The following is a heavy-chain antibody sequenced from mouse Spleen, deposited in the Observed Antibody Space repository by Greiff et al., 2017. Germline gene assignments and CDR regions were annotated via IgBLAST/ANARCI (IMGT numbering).Heavy chain of an antibody. Sequence: EVQLVESGPVLVKPGASVKMSCKASGYTFTDYYMNWVKQSHGKSLEWIGVINPYNGGTSYNQKFKGKATLTVDKSSSTAYMELNSLTSEDSAVYYCARSLTGTPFDYWGQGTTLTVSS. CDR2: INPYNGGT. CDR1: GYTFTDYY. V-gene: IGHV1-19*01. J-gene: IGHJ2*01. D-gene: IGHD4-1*01. CDR3: ARSLTGTPFDY.